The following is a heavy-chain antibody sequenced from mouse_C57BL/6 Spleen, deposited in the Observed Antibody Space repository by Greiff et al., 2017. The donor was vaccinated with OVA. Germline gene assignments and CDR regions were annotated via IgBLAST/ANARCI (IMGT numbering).Heavy chain of an antibody. Sequence: VQQSHGKSLEWIGDINPNNGGTSYNQKFKGKATLTVDKSSSTAYMELRSLTSEDSAVYFCARTPLYSNYSYAMDYWGQGTSVTVSS. J-gene: IGHJ4*01. V-gene: IGHV1-26*01. D-gene: IGHD2-5*01. CDR3: ARTPLYSNYSYAMDY. CDR2: INPNNGGT.